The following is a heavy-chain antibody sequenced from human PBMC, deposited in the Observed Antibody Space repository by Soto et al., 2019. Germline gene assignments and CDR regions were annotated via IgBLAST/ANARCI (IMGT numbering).Heavy chain of an antibody. J-gene: IGHJ6*03. D-gene: IGHD3-3*01. CDR2: IRSKANNYAT. CDR3: SRQASDFWSGKPQYYMDV. CDR1: GFTFSGSA. Sequence: EVQLVESGGGLVQPGGSLKLSCAASGFTFSGSAMHWVRQASGKGLEWAGRIRSKANNYATAYGASVKGRFTISRDDSKNTAYLQMNSLKTEETAVYYCSRQASDFWSGKPQYYMDVWGKGTTVTVSS. V-gene: IGHV3-73*01.